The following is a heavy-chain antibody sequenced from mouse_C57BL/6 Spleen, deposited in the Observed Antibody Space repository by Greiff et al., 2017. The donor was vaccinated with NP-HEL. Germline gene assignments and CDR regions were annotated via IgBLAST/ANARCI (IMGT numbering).Heavy chain of an antibody. J-gene: IGHJ2*01. Sequence: EVMLVESGGGLVKPGGSLKLSCAASGFTFSSYAMSWVRQTPEKRLEWVATISDGGSYTYYPDNVKGRFTISRDTAKNNLYLQMSHLKAEDTAMYNCAREYYGSSSDYFDYWGQGTTLTVSS. D-gene: IGHD1-1*01. CDR1: GFTFSSYA. CDR3: AREYYGSSSDYFDY. V-gene: IGHV5-4*01. CDR2: ISDGGSYT.